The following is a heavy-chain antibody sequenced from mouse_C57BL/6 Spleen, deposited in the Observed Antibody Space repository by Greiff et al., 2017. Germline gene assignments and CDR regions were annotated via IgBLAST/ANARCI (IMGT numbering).Heavy chain of an antibody. J-gene: IGHJ4*01. D-gene: IGHD1-1*01. Sequence: QVQLQQPGAELVKPGASVKMSCKASGYTFTSYWITWVKQRPGQGLEWIGDIYPGSGSTNYNEKFKSKATLTVDTSSSTAYMQLSSLTSEDAAVYYCARELPTNAMDYWGQGTSVTVSS. CDR3: ARELPTNAMDY. CDR2: IYPGSGST. CDR1: GYTFTSYW. V-gene: IGHV1-55*01.